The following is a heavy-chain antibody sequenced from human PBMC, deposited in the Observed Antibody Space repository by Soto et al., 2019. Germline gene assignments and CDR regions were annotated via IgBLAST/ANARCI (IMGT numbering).Heavy chain of an antibody. V-gene: IGHV4-31*03. D-gene: IGHD4-17*01. CDR1: GGSISSGGYY. CDR2: IYYSGST. CDR3: ARDKNDYGDYVSPYYYYGMDV. Sequence: SETLSLTCTVSGGSISSGGYYWSWIRQHPGKGLEWIGCIYYSGSTYYNPSLKSRVTISVDTSKNQFSLKLSSVTAADTAVYYCARDKNDYGDYVSPYYYYGMDVWGQGTTVTVSS. J-gene: IGHJ6*02.